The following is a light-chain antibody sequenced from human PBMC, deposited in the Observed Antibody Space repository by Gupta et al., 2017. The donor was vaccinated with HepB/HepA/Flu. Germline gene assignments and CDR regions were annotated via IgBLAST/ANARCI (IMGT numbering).Light chain of an antibody. V-gene: IGKV2-28*01. Sequence: DTGMTQSPLSLPVTPGEPASISCRSSQSLLHSNGYNYLDWYLQKPGQSPQLLIYLGSNRASGVPDRFSGSGSGTDFTLKISRVEAEDVGVYYCMQALQTPITFGGGTKVEIK. CDR2: LGS. J-gene: IGKJ4*01. CDR3: MQALQTPIT. CDR1: QSLLHSNGYNY.